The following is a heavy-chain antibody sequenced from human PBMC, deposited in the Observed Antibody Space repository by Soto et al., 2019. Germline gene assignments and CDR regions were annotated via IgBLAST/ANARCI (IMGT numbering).Heavy chain of an antibody. CDR1: GYTLTELS. CDR2: FDPEDGET. D-gene: IGHD3-10*01. Sequence: ASVKVSCKVSGYTLTELSMHWVREAPGKGLEWMGGFDPEDGETIYAQKFQGRVTMTEDTSTDTAYMELSSLRSEDTAVYYCVTPYYGSVYGMDVWGQGTTVTVSS. V-gene: IGHV1-24*01. J-gene: IGHJ6*02. CDR3: VTPYYGSVYGMDV.